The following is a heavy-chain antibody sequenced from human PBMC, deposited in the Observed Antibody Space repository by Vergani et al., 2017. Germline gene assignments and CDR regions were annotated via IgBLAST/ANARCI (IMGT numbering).Heavy chain of an antibody. V-gene: IGHV3-30*01. Sequence: QVQLVESGGGVVQPGRSLRLSCAASGITFSSYAMHWVRQAPGKGLEWVAVISYDGSNKYYADSVKGRFTISRDNSKNTLYLQMNSLRAEDTAVYYCERDGRDDSSSPAFDIWGQGTMVTVSS. D-gene: IGHD6-6*01. CDR2: ISYDGSNK. J-gene: IGHJ3*02. CDR1: GITFSSYA. CDR3: ERDGRDDSSSPAFDI.